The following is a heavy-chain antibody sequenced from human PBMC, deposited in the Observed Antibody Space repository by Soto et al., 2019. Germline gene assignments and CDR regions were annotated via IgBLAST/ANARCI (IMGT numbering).Heavy chain of an antibody. Sequence: LSLTCTVSGGSISSSSYYWGWIRQPPGKGLEWIGSIYYSGSTYYNPSLKSRVTISVDTSKNQFSLKLSSVTAADTAVYYCARTQAVFIDYWGQGTLVTVSS. J-gene: IGHJ4*02. V-gene: IGHV4-39*01. CDR2: IYYSGST. D-gene: IGHD2-15*01. CDR1: GGSISSSSYY. CDR3: ARTQAVFIDY.